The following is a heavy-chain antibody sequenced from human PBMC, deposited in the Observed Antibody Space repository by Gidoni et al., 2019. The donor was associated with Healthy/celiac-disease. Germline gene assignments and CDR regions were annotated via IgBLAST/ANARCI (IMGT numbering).Heavy chain of an antibody. D-gene: IGHD2-21*01. CDR2: ISSSSSTI. CDR3: ARDLLASSYYYYGMDV. V-gene: IGHV3-48*01. CDR1: GFTFSSYS. J-gene: IGHJ6*02. Sequence: EVQLVESGGGLVQPGGSLRHSCAASGFTFSSYSMNWVRQAPGKGLEWVSYISSSSSTIYYADSVKGRFTISRDNAKNSLYLQMNSLRAEDTAVYYCARDLLASSYYYYGMDVWGQGTTVTVSS.